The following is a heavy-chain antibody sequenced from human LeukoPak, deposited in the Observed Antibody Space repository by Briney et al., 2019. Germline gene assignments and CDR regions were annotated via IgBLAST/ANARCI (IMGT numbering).Heavy chain of an antibody. J-gene: IGHJ4*02. D-gene: IGHD3-9*01. CDR2: ISGSGGST. CDR3: AKAAPYYDILTGYRDLYFDY. CDR1: GFTFSSYG. Sequence: PGGSLRLSCAASGFTFSSYGMSWVRQAPGKGLEWVSAISGSGGSTYYADSVKGRFTISRDNSKNTLYLQMNSLRAEDTAVYYCAKAAPYYDILTGYRDLYFDYWGQGTLVTVSS. V-gene: IGHV3-23*01.